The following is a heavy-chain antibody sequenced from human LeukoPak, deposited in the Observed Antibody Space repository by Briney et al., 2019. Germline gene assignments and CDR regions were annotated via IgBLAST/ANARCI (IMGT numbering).Heavy chain of an antibody. Sequence: SETLSLTCAVSGYSISSGYYWGWIRQPPGKGLEWIGSIYHSGSTYYNPSLKSRVTILVDTSKNQFSLKLSSVTAADTAVYYCAREWTTVTSFDYWGQGTLVTVSS. CDR1: GYSISSGYY. J-gene: IGHJ4*02. CDR2: IYHSGST. CDR3: AREWTTVTSFDY. D-gene: IGHD4-17*01. V-gene: IGHV4-38-2*02.